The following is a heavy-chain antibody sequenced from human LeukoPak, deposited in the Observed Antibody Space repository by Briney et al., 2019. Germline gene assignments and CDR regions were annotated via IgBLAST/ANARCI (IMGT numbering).Heavy chain of an antibody. D-gene: IGHD3-16*02. J-gene: IGHJ6*03. V-gene: IGHV3-23*01. Sequence: GGSLRLSCAASGFTFSSYAMSWVRQAPGKGLEWVSSISGSGGSTYYADSVKGRFTISRDNSKNTLYLQMNSLRAEDTAVYYCAREMYDYVWGSYRYYYYYYMDVWGKGTTVTVSS. CDR3: AREMYDYVWGSYRYYYYYYMDV. CDR1: GFTFSSYA. CDR2: ISGSGGST.